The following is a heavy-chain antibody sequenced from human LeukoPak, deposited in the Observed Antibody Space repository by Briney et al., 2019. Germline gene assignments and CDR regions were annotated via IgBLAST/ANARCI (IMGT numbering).Heavy chain of an antibody. CDR1: GGSFSGYY. Sequence: SESLSLTCAVYGGSFSGYYWSWIRQPPGKGLEWIGEINHSGSTNYNPSLKSRVTISVETSKNQFSLKLNSVAAADTAVYYCARHYGPWGQGTLVTVSS. CDR2: INHSGST. J-gene: IGHJ5*02. V-gene: IGHV4-34*01. D-gene: IGHD3-16*01. CDR3: ARHYGP.